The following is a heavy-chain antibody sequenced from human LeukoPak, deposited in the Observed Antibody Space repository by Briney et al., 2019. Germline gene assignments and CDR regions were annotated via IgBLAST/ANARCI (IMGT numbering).Heavy chain of an antibody. D-gene: IGHD1-26*01. J-gene: IGHJ2*01. CDR3: ARGDSGSYPYWYFDL. CDR1: AFIFSGHW. V-gene: IGHV3-7*01. Sequence: GGSLRLSCEASAFIFSGHWLNWVRQTPGKGLEWVASIKEDGSERQYVDSVKGRFTISRDNSKNTLYLQMNSLRAEDTAVYYCARGDSGSYPYWYFDLWGRGTLVTVSS. CDR2: IKEDGSER.